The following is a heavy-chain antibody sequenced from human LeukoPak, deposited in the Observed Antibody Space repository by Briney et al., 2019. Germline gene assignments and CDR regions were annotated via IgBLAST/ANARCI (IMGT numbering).Heavy chain of an antibody. CDR1: GGSFSGYY. CDR3: ARAGYGGNSNYASLYYYYYMDV. Sequence: SETLSLTYAVYGGSFSGYYWSWIRQPPGKGLEWIGEINHSGSTNYNPSLKSRVTISVDTSKNQFSLKLSSVTAADTAVYYCARAGYGGNSNYASLYYYYYMDVWGKGTTVTVSS. D-gene: IGHD4-23*01. J-gene: IGHJ6*03. V-gene: IGHV4-34*01. CDR2: INHSGST.